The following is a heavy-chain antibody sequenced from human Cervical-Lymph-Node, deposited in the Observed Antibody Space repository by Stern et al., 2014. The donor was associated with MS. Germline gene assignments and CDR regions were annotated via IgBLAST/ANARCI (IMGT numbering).Heavy chain of an antibody. D-gene: IGHD2-15*01. CDR1: GGPISSGTYY. V-gene: IGHV4-61*02. J-gene: IGHJ4*02. CDR2: IYTGGST. Sequence: QVQLQESGPGLVKPSQTLSLTCTVSGGPISSGTYYWSWIRQPAGQGLEVFGHIYTGGSTYYTSSLKSRFTISVDMSKTQLPLGLTHVPAADTAVYYCARGRNGFGYDSWGQGTLATVSP. CDR3: ARGRNGFGYDS.